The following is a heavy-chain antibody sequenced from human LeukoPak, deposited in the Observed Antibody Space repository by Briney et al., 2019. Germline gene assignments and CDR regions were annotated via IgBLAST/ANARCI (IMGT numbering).Heavy chain of an antibody. CDR1: GFTSINYA. Sequence: GGSLRLSCAASGFTSINYAMNWVRQAPGKGLEWVSVLIGSSGSTDYADSVKGRFTISRDNSKNTLFLQMNSLRAEDTAIYYCAKGAYDYIEIGYFDSWGQGTLVTVS. CDR3: AKGAYDYIEIGYFDS. CDR2: LIGSSGST. J-gene: IGHJ4*02. V-gene: IGHV3-23*01. D-gene: IGHD5-12*01.